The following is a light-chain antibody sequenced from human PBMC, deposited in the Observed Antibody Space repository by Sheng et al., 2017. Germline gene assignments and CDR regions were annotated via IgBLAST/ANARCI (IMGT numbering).Light chain of an antibody. J-gene: IGKJ2*03. CDR2: GAS. V-gene: IGKV3-15*01. Sequence: DIVLTQSPVTLSLSPGERATLSCRASQSVSLYLAWYQQKPGQRPRLLIYGASTRATGIPARFSGSGSGTEFTLTISSLQSEDFATYYCQQYYSIPYSFGQGTKLAIK. CDR1: QSVSLY. CDR3: QQYYSIPYS.